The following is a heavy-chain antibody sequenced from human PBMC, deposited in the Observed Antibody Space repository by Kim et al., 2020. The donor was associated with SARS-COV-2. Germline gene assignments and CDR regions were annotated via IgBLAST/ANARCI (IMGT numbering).Heavy chain of an antibody. V-gene: IGHV3-30*04. CDR2: ISYDGSNK. Sequence: GGSLRLSCAASGFTFSSYAMHWVRQAPGKGLEWVAAISYDGSNKYYADSVKGRFTISRDNSKNTLYLQMNSLRAEDTAVYYCARDRVEPDCGGDCYFPDYWGQGTLVTVSS. CDR1: GFTFSSYA. CDR3: ARDRVEPDCGGDCYFPDY. J-gene: IGHJ4*02. D-gene: IGHD2-21*02.